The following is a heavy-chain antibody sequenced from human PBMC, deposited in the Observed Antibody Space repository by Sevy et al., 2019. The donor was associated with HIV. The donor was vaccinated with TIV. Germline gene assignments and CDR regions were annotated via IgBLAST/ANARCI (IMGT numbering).Heavy chain of an antibody. J-gene: IGHJ4*02. CDR1: GFTFSYSG. V-gene: IGHV3-30*02. Sequence: GGSLRLSCAASGFTFSYSGMHWVRQAPGQGLEWVTFLQYDGNNKYYADSVKGRFTISRDNSKNTLYLQMNSLRSDDTAVYYCAKNTAAVGTGGFNYWGQGTLVTVSS. CDR3: AKNTAAVGTGGFNY. CDR2: LQYDGNNK. D-gene: IGHD6-13*01.